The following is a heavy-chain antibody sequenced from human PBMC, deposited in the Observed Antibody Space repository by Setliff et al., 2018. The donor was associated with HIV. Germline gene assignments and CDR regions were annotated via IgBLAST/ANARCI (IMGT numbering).Heavy chain of an antibody. V-gene: IGHV3-23*03. CDR2: VLRGGSPT. J-gene: IGHJ4*02. CDR1: EFSFSAHA. CDR3: AKTSRVREYNSPFDS. D-gene: IGHD3-10*01. Sequence: PGGSLRLSCAASEFSFSAHAMSWVRRAPGMGLEWLSVVLRGGSPTYYADSVKGRFTISRDDSKNTVYLEMRSLRAEDTAVYFCAKTSRVREYNSPFDSWGQETLVTVSS.